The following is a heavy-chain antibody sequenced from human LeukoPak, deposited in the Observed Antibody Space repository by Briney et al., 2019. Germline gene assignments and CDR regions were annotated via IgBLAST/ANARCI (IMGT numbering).Heavy chain of an antibody. V-gene: IGHV3-23*01. Sequence: GGSLRLSCATSGFTFSTYGMTWVRQAPGKGLQWVSGISGSGGGTHYADSVKGRFTISRDNSKNTLYLQMNSLRVEDTAVYYCAKLEVGATHFDYWGQGTLVTVSS. CDR2: ISGSGGGT. J-gene: IGHJ4*02. CDR1: GFTFSTYG. CDR3: AKLEVGATHFDY. D-gene: IGHD1-26*01.